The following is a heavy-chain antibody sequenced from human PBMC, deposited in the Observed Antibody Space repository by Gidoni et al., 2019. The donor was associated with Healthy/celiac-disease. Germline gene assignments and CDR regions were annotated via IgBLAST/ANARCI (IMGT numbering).Heavy chain of an antibody. D-gene: IGHD6-13*01. Sequence: QVQLVQSGAEVKKPGASVKVSCKASGYTFTGYYMHWVRQAPGQGLEWMGRINPNSGGTNYAQKFQGRVTMTRDTSISTAYMELSRLRSDDTAVYYCAREPFYSSSSAYYYYYGMDVWGQGTTVTVSS. CDR1: GYTFTGYY. J-gene: IGHJ6*02. CDR2: INPNSGGT. CDR3: AREPFYSSSSAYYYYYGMDV. V-gene: IGHV1-2*06.